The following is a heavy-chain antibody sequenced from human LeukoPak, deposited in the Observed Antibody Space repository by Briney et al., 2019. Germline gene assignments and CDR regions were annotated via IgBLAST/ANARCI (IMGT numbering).Heavy chain of an antibody. D-gene: IGHD6-19*01. V-gene: IGHV1-3*01. Sequence: ASVKVFCKASGYTFTSYAMHWMRQAPGQRLEWMGWVTGGNGNTKYSEKFQGRVTNTRDTSANTAYMELNSLRSEDTAVYYCAREKGFRLGYDIWGQGTMVTVSS. CDR1: GYTFTSYA. CDR2: VTGGNGNT. CDR3: AREKGFRLGYDI. J-gene: IGHJ3*02.